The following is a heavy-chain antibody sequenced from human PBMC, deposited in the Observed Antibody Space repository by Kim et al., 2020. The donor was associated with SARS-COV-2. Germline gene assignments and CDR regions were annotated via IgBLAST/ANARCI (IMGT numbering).Heavy chain of an antibody. V-gene: IGHV1-69*06. D-gene: IGHD2-21*01. CDR3: AKGGAYYGDNEYNWFDP. J-gene: IGHJ5*02. CDR2: IIPISGSA. Sequence: SVKVFCNASGGIFSSYAISWVRQAPGQGLEWMGGIIPISGSANSAHKFQGRVTITADKSTSTAYMEMSSLRSEDTAVYYCAKGGAYYGDNEYNWFDPWGQGALVTVSS. CDR1: GGIFSSYA.